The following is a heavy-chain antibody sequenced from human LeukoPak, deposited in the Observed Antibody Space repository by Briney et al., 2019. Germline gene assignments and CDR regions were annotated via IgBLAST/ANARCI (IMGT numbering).Heavy chain of an antibody. CDR3: ARGPYSTVTPFAHFDP. V-gene: IGHV4-34*01. CDR1: GGSFNDYA. Sequence: SETLSLTCIVYGGSFNDYAWTWIRQPPGKGLEWLGGVSQTGGINYNPSLKSRVTISLDTSKNYFSLKLGSVTTADTAVYYCARGPYSTVTPFAHFDPWGQGTLVTVSS. D-gene: IGHD2-21*01. J-gene: IGHJ5*02. CDR2: VSQTGGI.